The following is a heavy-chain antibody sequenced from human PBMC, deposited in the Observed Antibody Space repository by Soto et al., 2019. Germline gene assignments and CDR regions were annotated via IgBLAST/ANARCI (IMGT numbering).Heavy chain of an antibody. CDR1: GFPFSTSG. Sequence: PGGSQRLSCAASGFPFSTSGRDWVRQAPGKGLEWVANINPDGSQTYYVDSVKGRFTVSRDNAENSVYLQLHSLRVEDTAVYYCSWSLNSWGQGTLVTVSS. CDR3: SWSLNS. V-gene: IGHV3-7*01. J-gene: IGHJ4*02. D-gene: IGHD1-26*01. CDR2: INPDGSQT.